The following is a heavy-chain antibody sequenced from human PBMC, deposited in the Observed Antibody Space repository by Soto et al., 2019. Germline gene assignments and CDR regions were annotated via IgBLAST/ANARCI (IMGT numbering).Heavy chain of an antibody. D-gene: IGHD4-17*01. CDR3: ASSDYGDVGYYYYGMDV. J-gene: IGHJ6*02. CDR1: GGTFSSYA. V-gene: IGHV1-69*13. CDR2: IIPIFGTA. Sequence: SVKVSCKASGGTFSSYAISWVRQAPGQGLEWMGGIIPIFGTANYAQKFQGRVTITADESTSTAYMELSSLRSEDTAVYYCASSDYGDVGYYYYGMDVWGQGTTVTVSS.